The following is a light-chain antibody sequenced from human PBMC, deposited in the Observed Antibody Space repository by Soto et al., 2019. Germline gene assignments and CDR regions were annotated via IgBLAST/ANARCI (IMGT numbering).Light chain of an antibody. CDR3: SSYTSSSTLVV. J-gene: IGLJ2*01. CDR2: EVS. CDR1: SSDIGDYNY. Sequence: QSVLTQPASVSGSPGQSITISCTGSSSDIGDYNYVSWYQQHPGKVPKLMTYEVSNRPSGVSSRFSGSKSGNTASLTISGLQAEDEADYYCSSYTSSSTLVVFGGGTKLTVL. V-gene: IGLV2-14*01.